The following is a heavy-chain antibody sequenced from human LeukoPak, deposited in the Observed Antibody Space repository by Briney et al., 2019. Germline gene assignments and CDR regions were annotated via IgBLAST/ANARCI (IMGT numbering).Heavy chain of an antibody. Sequence: GGSLRLSCAASGFTFSSYAMSWVRQAPGKGVEWVSAISGSGGSTYYADSVNGRFTISTDNSKNPLYLQMNSLSAEDTAVYYCAKDTGKEGATHFDYWGQGTLVTVSS. V-gene: IGHV3-23*01. CDR1: GFTFSSYA. D-gene: IGHD1-26*01. CDR3: AKDTGKEGATHFDY. J-gene: IGHJ4*02. CDR2: ISGSGGST.